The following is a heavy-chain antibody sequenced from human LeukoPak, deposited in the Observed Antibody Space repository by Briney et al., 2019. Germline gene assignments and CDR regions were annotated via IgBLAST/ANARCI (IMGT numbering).Heavy chain of an antibody. D-gene: IGHD4-17*01. V-gene: IGHV1-24*01. CDR2: FDPEDGET. CDR1: GYTLTGLS. CDR3: ATAEALGYGDYTALGY. Sequence: GASVKVSCKVSGYTLTGLSMHWVRQAPGKGLEWMGGFDPEDGETIYAQKFQGRVTMTEDTSTDTAYMELSSLRSEDTAVYYCATAEALGYGDYTALGYWGQGTLVTVSS. J-gene: IGHJ4*02.